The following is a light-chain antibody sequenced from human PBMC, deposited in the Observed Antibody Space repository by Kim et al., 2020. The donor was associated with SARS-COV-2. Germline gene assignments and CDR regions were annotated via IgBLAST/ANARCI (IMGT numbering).Light chain of an antibody. J-gene: IGLJ2*01. V-gene: IGLV1-51*01. CDR2: DNN. CDR1: RSNIGNNY. CDR3: GTWDSSLSGVV. Sequence: GQNVTISCSGSRSNIGNNYVSWYQQLPGTAPKLLISDNNKRPSGIPDRFSGSKSGTSATLGITGLQTGDEADYYCGTWDSSLSGVVFGGGTQLTVL.